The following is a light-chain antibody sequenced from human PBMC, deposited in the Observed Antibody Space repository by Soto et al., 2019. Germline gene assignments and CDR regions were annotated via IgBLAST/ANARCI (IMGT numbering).Light chain of an antibody. CDR1: QSVYNN. CDR2: DAS. Sequence: EIVVTQSPAPLSVSPGERATLSCRASQSVYNNLAWYQQKPGQAPRLLIYDASKRATAFPVRFSGSGSGTDFTLTISSLEPEDFAVYYCQQRARWPWTFGQGTKVDI. CDR3: QQRARWPWT. J-gene: IGKJ1*01. V-gene: IGKV3-11*01.